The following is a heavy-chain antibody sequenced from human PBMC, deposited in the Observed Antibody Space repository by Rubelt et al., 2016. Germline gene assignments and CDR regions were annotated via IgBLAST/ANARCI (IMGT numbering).Heavy chain of an antibody. CDR3: AEKGYSYGSFDY. V-gene: IGHV4-34*01. J-gene: IGHJ4*02. CDR1: GGSFSGYY. Sequence: QVQLQQWGAGLLKPSETLSLTCAVYGGSFSGYYWSWIRQPPGKGLEWIGEINHSGSTNYNPSLKGRFTSSGDTSKNKVSRKVRSVTAADTAVYYCAEKGYSYGSFDYWGQGTLVTVSS. CDR2: INHSGST. D-gene: IGHD5-18*01.